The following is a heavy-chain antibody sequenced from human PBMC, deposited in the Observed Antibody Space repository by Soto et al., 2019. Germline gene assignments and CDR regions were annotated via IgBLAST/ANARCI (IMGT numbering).Heavy chain of an antibody. V-gene: IGHV2-5*02. J-gene: IGHJ4*02. CDR1: GFSLSNSGVG. D-gene: IGHD3-9*01. Sequence: QITLKESGPTLVKPTQTLTLTCTFSGFSLSNSGVGVDWIRQPPGKAMEWLALIYWDDDKRYSPSLKSRLTLTMDTSKSQVVLNMTNMDPVHTGTYYCSHRALFYHINSGVYWGPGTPCTVSS. CDR2: IYWDDDK. CDR3: SHRALFYHINSGVY.